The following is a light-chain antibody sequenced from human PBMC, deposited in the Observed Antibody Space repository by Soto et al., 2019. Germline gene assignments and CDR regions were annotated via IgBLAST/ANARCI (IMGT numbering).Light chain of an antibody. CDR1: SSDIGAFTS. CDR3: SSYSRTTTLVV. CDR2: DII. Sequence: QSVLTQPASVSGSPGQSITISCTGTSSDIGAFTSVSWYQQHPGEAPKLIIYDIIHRPSGVSDRFSGSKSVNTASLTVSGLQPEDEANYYCSSYSRTTTLVVFGGGTKLTVL. V-gene: IGLV2-14*03. J-gene: IGLJ2*01.